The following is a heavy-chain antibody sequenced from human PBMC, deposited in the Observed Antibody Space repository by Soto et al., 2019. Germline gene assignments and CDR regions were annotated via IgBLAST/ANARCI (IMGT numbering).Heavy chain of an antibody. Sequence: QVQLVESGGGVVQPGRSLRLSCAASGFTFSSYGMHWVRQAPGKGLEWVALIWFDGSNKYYADPVKGRFTISRDNSENTLHLQMNSLRAEDTAVYYCARDRSSAWYYYFDSWGQGTLVTVSS. CDR1: GFTFSSYG. CDR2: IWFDGSNK. CDR3: ARDRSSAWYYYFDS. V-gene: IGHV3-33*01. J-gene: IGHJ4*02. D-gene: IGHD6-19*01.